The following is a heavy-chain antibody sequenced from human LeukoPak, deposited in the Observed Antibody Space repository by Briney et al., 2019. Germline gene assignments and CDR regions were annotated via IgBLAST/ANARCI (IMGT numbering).Heavy chain of an antibody. J-gene: IGHJ4*02. V-gene: IGHV4-39*07. CDR1: GGSISSSSYY. Sequence: SETLSLTGTVSGGSISSSSYYWGWIRQPPGKGLEWIGSIYYSGSTYYNPSLKSRVTISVDTSKNQFSLKLSSVTAADTAVYYCAREGDGYNYLDYWGQGTLVTVSS. CDR3: AREGDGYNYLDY. CDR2: IYYSGST. D-gene: IGHD5-24*01.